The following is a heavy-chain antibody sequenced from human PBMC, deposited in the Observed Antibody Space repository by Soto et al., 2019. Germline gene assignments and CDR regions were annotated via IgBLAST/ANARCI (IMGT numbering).Heavy chain of an antibody. CDR3: ARDGSRTGWYSGDY. CDR2: IHYSGIT. V-gene: IGHV4-59*01. CDR1: GDSITDYY. J-gene: IGHJ4*02. Sequence: SSETLSLTCTVSGDSITDYYWSWIRQPPGKGLEWIGYIHYSGITNYNPSLKSRLTISLDTSKSQLSLQLRSVTAADTAIYYCARDGSRTGWYSGDYWGQGTLVTVSS. D-gene: IGHD6-19*01.